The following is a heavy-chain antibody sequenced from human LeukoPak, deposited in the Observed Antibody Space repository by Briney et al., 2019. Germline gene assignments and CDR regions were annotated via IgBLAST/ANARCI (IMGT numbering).Heavy chain of an antibody. CDR2: IYYSGST. Sequence: SETLSLTCTVSGGSISSYYWSWIRQPPAKGLEWIGYIYYSGSTNYNPSLKSRVTISVDTSKNQFSLKLSSVTAADTAVYYCARWTGDWDRDPETYFDYWGQGTLVTVPS. CDR3: ARWTGDWDRDPETYFDY. D-gene: IGHD3-9*01. J-gene: IGHJ4*02. V-gene: IGHV4-59*08. CDR1: GGSISSYY.